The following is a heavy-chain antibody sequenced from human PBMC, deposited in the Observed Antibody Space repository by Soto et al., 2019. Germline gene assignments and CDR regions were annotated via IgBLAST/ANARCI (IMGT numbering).Heavy chain of an antibody. D-gene: IGHD3-22*01. J-gene: IGHJ4*02. Sequence: GESLKISCKGSGYSFTYYWIGWVRQMPGKGLEWMGIINPADSDTRYSPSFQGQVTVSADKSISTAYLQRGSLKASDTAIYYCVRPDSTGYYSHWGQGTPVTVSS. V-gene: IGHV5-51*01. CDR3: VRPDSTGYYSH. CDR2: INPADSDT. CDR1: GYSFTYYW.